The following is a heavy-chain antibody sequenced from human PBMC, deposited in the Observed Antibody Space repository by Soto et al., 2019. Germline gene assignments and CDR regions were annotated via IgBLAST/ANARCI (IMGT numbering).Heavy chain of an antibody. D-gene: IGHD3-10*01. Sequence: ASVKVSCKASGYTFTSYAMHWVRQAPGQRLEWMGWINAGNGNTKYSQKFQGRVTITRDTSASTAYMELSSLRPEDTAVYYCATARFIDYYYYMDVWGKGTTVTVSS. V-gene: IGHV1-3*01. CDR1: GYTFTSYA. CDR2: INAGNGNT. J-gene: IGHJ6*03. CDR3: ATARFIDYYYYMDV.